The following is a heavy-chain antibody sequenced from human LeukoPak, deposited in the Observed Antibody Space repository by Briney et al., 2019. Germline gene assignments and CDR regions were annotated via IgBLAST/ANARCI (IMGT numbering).Heavy chain of an antibody. CDR3: ARPDSSGYYVV. D-gene: IGHD6-19*01. Sequence: GESLKISCKRSGYSFSSYWIAWVRQMPGKGLEWMAIIYPADSDTRYSPSFQGQDTISADKSINTAYLQWSSLKASDTATYYCARPDSSGYYVVWGQGTLVTVSS. CDR2: IYPADSDT. V-gene: IGHV5-51*01. CDR1: GYSFSSYW. J-gene: IGHJ4*02.